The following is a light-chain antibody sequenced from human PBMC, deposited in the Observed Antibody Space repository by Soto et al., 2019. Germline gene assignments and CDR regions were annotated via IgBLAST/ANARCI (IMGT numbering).Light chain of an antibody. CDR3: QQYGSSLSWT. V-gene: IGKV3-15*01. CDR1: QSVSSN. Sequence: EKVMTQSPATLSVSPGEIATLSFSASQSVSSNLAWYQQKPGQAPRLLIYGASTRAIDIPARFSGSGSGTDFTLTISRLEPEDFAVYYCQQYGSSLSWTFGQGTKVDIK. J-gene: IGKJ1*01. CDR2: GAS.